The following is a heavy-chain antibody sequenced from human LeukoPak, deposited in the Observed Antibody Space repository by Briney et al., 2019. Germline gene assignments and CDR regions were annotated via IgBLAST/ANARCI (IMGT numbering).Heavy chain of an antibody. J-gene: IGHJ4*02. CDR1: GGSISSGPYY. D-gene: IGHD3-10*01. CDR2: IYYGENT. CDR3: AKLAKYFYGSETFYFFEH. V-gene: IGHV4-39*01. Sequence: SETLSLTCTVSGGSISSGPYYWGWIRQPPGKGLEWIGNIYYGENTYYNPSLKSRVTISIDTSKNQFYLKLSSLTAADTAVYYCAKLAKYFYGSETFYFFEHWGQGTPVTASS.